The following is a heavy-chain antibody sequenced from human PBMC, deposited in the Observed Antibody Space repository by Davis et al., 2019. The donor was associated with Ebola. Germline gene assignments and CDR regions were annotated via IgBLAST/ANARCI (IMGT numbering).Heavy chain of an antibody. Sequence: GESLKISCAASGFTFSDYYMSWISQAPGKGLEWVSYISSSASTIYYADSVKGRFTISRDNAKNSLYLQMNSLRAEDTAVYYCARGLRMVQGVIISHYYYYGMDVWGQGTTVTVSS. V-gene: IGHV3-11*01. J-gene: IGHJ6*02. CDR1: GFTFSDYY. CDR3: ARGLRMVQGVIISHYYYYGMDV. CDR2: ISSSASTI. D-gene: IGHD3-10*01.